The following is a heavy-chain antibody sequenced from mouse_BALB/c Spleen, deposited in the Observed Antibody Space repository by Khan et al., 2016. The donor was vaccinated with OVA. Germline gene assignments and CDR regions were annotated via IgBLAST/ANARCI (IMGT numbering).Heavy chain of an antibody. CDR2: IWSDGRT. CDR3: ARHQVPLSMDS. CDR1: GFSLTSFA. V-gene: IGHV2-6-2*01. J-gene: IGHJ4*01. Sequence: QVRLQQSGPDLVAPSQSLSITCSASGFSLTSFAIHWVRQPPGKGLEWLVVIWSDGRTTYNSSLKSRLSISKDNSKSQVFLKINSLQTDDTAMYYCARHQVPLSMDSWGQGTSVTVSA.